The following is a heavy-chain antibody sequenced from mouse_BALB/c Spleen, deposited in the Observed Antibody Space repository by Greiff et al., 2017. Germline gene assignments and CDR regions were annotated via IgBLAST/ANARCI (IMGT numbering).Heavy chain of an antibody. J-gene: IGHJ4*01. V-gene: IGHV5-6-5*01. Sequence: EVKLQESGGGLVKPGGSLKLSCAASGFTFSSYAMSWVRQTPEKRLEWVASISSGGSTYYPDSVKGRFTISRDNARNILYLQMSSLRSEDTAMYYCARVYGYDDYYAMDYWGQGTSVTVSS. CDR1: GFTFSSYA. CDR3: ARVYGYDDYYAMDY. CDR2: ISSGGST. D-gene: IGHD2-2*01.